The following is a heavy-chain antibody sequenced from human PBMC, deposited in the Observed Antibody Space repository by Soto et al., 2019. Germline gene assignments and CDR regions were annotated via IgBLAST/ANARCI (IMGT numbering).Heavy chain of an antibody. D-gene: IGHD3-10*01. CDR1: GYRFTDYG. V-gene: IGHV1-18*01. Sequence: QVQLVQSGSEVKKPGALVKVSCKTSGYRFTDYGISWVRQAPGQGLEWMGWISDYNGKTNYAQKLRGRIFMTTDTSTXTXSXEXRRLRADDTAVYFCEREGYQSGSGNCSPTRYYGMDVGGQGTTVTVSS. J-gene: IGHJ6*02. CDR2: ISDYNGKT. CDR3: EREGYQSGSGNCSPTRYYGMDV.